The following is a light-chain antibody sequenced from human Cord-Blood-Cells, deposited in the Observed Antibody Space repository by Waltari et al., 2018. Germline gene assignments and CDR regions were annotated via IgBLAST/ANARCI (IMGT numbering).Light chain of an antibody. CDR1: ALPQQY. CDR3: QSADSSGTYWV. J-gene: IGLJ3*02. CDR2: KDS. V-gene: IGLV3-25*03. Sequence: SCQLTQPPSVPVSPGQPAGLTRPGHALPQQYAYGYQQKPGQAPLLVIFKDSARPSGIPERFSGSSSGTTVTLTISGVQAEDEADYYCQSADSSGTYWVFGGGTKLTVL.